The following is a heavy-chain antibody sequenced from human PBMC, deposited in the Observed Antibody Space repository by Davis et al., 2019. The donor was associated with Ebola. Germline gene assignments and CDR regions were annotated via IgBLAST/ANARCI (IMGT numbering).Heavy chain of an antibody. D-gene: IGHD3-22*01. Sequence: SDPLSPTFTVPGSSISSYYWSWIRQPPGKGLEWFGYIYYSGSTNYNPPLKSRVTISVDTSKNQFSLKLSSVTAADTAVYYCARVNTMIGVDYWGQGTLVTVSS. CDR1: GSSISSYY. V-gene: IGHV4-59*01. CDR3: ARVNTMIGVDY. J-gene: IGHJ4*02. CDR2: IYYSGST.